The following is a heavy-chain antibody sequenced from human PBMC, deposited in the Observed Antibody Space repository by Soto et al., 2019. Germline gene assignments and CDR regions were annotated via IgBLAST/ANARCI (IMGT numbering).Heavy chain of an antibody. D-gene: IGHD2-21*01. CDR1: GFTFSSYW. CDR3: ARLSYCGGDCPHDAFDI. CDR2: IKQDGSEK. V-gene: IGHV3-7*01. Sequence: GGSLRLSCAASGFTFSSYWMSWVRQAPGKGLEWVANIKQDGSEKYYVDSVKGRFTISRDNAKNSLYLQMNSLRAEDTAVYYCARLSYCGGDCPHDAFDIRGQGTMVTVPS. J-gene: IGHJ3*02.